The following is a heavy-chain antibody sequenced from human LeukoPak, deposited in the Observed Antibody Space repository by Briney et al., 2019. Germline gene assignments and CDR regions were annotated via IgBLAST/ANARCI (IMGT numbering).Heavy chain of an antibody. D-gene: IGHD3-3*01. Sequence: PGGSLRLSCEASGFTFRSYEVSWVRQAPGKGLEWVSIISDSGAKTDYADSVKGRFTISRDNSKNTLFLQLNRLRAEDTATYYCAKLPTIYGVADSFDMWGQGTAVIVSS. CDR3: AKLPTIYGVADSFDM. V-gene: IGHV3-23*01. CDR2: ISDSGAKT. J-gene: IGHJ3*02. CDR1: GFTFRSYE.